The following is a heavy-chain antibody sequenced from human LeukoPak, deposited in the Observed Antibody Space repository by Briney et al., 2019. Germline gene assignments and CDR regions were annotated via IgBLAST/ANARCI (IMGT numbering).Heavy chain of an antibody. J-gene: IGHJ4*02. Sequence: PGESLKISCKGSGYSFTSYWIGWVRQMPGKGLEGMGIIYPGDSDTIYSPSFQGQVTISAGKSISTAYLQWSSLKASDTAMYYCARHSFYSSSSPPGDYWGQGTLVTVSS. CDR1: GYSFTSYW. CDR2: IYPGDSDT. D-gene: IGHD6-13*01. CDR3: ARHSFYSSSSPPGDY. V-gene: IGHV5-51*01.